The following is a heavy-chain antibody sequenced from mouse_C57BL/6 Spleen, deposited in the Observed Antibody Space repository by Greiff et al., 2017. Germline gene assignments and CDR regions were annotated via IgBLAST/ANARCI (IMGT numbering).Heavy chain of an antibody. CDR1: GYTFTSYW. V-gene: IGHV1-72*01. CDR2: IEPKSGGT. CDR3: ARGGSSPRDV. Sequence: QVQLQQPRAELVKPGASVKLSCKASGYTFTSYWMHWVKQRPGRGLEWIGRIEPKSGGTKYNEKFKSMATMTVDKPSSTAYMQLSSLTSEDSAVYYCARGGSSPRDVWGTGTTVTVSS. J-gene: IGHJ1*02. D-gene: IGHD1-1*01.